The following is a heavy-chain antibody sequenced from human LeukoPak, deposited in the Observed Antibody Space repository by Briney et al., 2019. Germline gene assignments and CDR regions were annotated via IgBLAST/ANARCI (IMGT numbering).Heavy chain of an antibody. Sequence: ASVKVSCKASGYILTDYYMHWVRQAPGQGLERMGIINPSGGSTSYAQKFQGRVTMTRDTSTSTVYMELSSLRSEDTAVYYCARALGGYGDSYWAFDIWGQGTMVTVSS. D-gene: IGHD4-17*01. CDR2: INPSGGST. J-gene: IGHJ3*02. CDR3: ARALGGYGDSYWAFDI. CDR1: GYILTDYY. V-gene: IGHV1-46*01.